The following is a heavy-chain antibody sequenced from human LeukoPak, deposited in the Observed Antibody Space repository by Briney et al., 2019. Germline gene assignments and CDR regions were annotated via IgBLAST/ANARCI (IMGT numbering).Heavy chain of an antibody. CDR3: ARRAGDPCFDP. CDR2: IYYSGST. V-gene: IGHV4-39*01. Sequence: SETLSLTCTVSGGSISSSNYYWGWIRQPPGKGLAWIGSIYYSGSTYYNPSLKSRVTISVDTSKNQFSLKLTSVTAADTAVYYCARRAGDPCFDPWGQGTLVTVSS. D-gene: IGHD7-27*01. J-gene: IGHJ5*02. CDR1: GGSISSSNYY.